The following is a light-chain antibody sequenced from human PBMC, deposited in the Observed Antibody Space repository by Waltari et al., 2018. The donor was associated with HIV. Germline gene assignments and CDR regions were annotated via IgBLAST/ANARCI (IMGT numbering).Light chain of an antibody. CDR1: FSDVGRYNL. J-gene: IGLJ2*01. CDR3: GSYAGSRIHVV. V-gene: IGLV2-23*02. Sequence: QSALTQPASVSGSPGQSITISCTGTFSDVGRYNLVSWYQKHPGEAPKIMIYEVTKRPSGVSRRFSGSKSGNTASLTISGVQAEDEADYYCGSYAGSRIHVVFGGGTKLTVL. CDR2: EVT.